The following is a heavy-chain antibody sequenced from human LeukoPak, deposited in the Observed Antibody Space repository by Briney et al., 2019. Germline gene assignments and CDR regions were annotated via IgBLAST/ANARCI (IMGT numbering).Heavy chain of an antibody. CDR1: GGSISSYY. J-gene: IGHJ4*02. D-gene: IGHD3-3*01. CDR2: IYTSGST. CDR3: ARDEDDFWSGYYDY. Sequence: PSETLSLTCTVSGGSISSYYWSWIRQPAGKGLEWIGRIYTSGSTNYNPSLKSRVTMPVDTSKNQFSLKLSSVTAADTAVYYCARDEDDFWSGYYDYWGQGTLVTVSS. V-gene: IGHV4-4*07.